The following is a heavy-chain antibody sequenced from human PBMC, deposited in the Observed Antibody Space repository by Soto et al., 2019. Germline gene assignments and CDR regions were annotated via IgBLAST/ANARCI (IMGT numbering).Heavy chain of an antibody. CDR1: GDSISNYY. D-gene: IGHD2-2*01. CDR3: ARRKAEEYCSTTSSCLRVFDI. Sequence: SETLSLTCSVSGDSISNYYWNWIRQPPGKGLEWIGYIDYSGSTNYNPSLKSRVTISVDTSKNQFSLRLSSVTAADTAVYYCARRKAEEYCSTTSSCLRVFDIWGQGTMVT. CDR2: IDYSGST. J-gene: IGHJ3*02. V-gene: IGHV4-59*08.